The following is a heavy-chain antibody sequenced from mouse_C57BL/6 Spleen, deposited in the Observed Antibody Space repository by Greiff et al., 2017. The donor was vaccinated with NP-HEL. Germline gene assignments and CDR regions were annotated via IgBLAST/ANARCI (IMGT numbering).Heavy chain of an antibody. Sequence: EVQLQQSGPVLVKPGASVQMSCKASGYTFTDYYMNWVKQSPGKSLEWIGVINPYNGGTSYNPKFKGKATLTVDKSSSTANMELNSLTPEDSAVDYGAEDSSVRSWFAYWGQGTLVTVSA. CDR1: GYTFTDYY. D-gene: IGHD3-2*02. J-gene: IGHJ3*01. V-gene: IGHV1-19*01. CDR3: AEDSSVRSWFAY. CDR2: INPYNGGT.